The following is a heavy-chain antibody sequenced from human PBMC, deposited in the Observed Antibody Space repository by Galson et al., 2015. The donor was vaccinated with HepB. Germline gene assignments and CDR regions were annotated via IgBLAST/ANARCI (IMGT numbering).Heavy chain of an antibody. CDR3: ARTSTPLYYYGSGSYVDV. Sequence: SLRLSCAASGFSFSSYAMSWVRQAPGQGLEWVSAISGSGGSTYYADSVKGRFTISRDNSQNTLYLQMNSLRAEDTALYYCARTSTPLYYYGSGSYVDVWGQGTTVTVSS. CDR2: ISGSGGST. CDR1: GFSFSSYA. J-gene: IGHJ6*02. V-gene: IGHV3-23*01. D-gene: IGHD3-10*01.